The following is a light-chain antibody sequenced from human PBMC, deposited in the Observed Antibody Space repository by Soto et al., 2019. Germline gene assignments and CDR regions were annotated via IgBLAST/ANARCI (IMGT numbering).Light chain of an antibody. Sequence: QSALTQPASVSGSPGQSITISCTGTASDVGAYDYVSWYQHHPGKPPKLLIFEVRDRPSGVSNRFSGSKSGNTASLTISGRQPEDEADYFCSSSTSSSTLVFGTVTKLTVL. J-gene: IGLJ1*01. CDR3: SSSTSSSTLV. V-gene: IGLV2-14*01. CDR2: EVR. CDR1: ASDVGAYDY.